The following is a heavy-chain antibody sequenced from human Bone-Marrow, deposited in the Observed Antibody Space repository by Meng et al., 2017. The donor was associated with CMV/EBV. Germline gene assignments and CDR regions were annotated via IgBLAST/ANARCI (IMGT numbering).Heavy chain of an antibody. CDR3: AREIAAESDWNWFDP. CDR1: GGSISSGGYY. J-gene: IGHJ5*02. Sequence: SETLSLTCTVSGGSISSGGYYWSWIRQHPGKGLEWIGYIYYSGSTYYNPSLKSRVTISVDTSKNQFSLKLSSVTAADTAVYYCAREIAAESDWNWFDPWGQGTLVTFSS. V-gene: IGHV4-31*03. D-gene: IGHD6-13*01. CDR2: IYYSGST.